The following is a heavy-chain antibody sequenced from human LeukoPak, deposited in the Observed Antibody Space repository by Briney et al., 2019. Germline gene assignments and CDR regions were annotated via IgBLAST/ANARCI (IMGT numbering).Heavy chain of an antibody. CDR1: GFTFSNYW. J-gene: IGHJ4*02. CDR2: IKQDGSEK. D-gene: IGHD5-18*01. V-gene: IGHV3-7*01. CDR3: ARDLVQLWSKDY. Sequence: GGSLRLSCAASGFTFSNYWMIWVRQAPGKGLEWVGNIKQDGSEKRYADSVRGRFSISRDNAQTSLYLQMNSLRAEDTAVYYCARDLVQLWSKDYWGQGTLATVSS.